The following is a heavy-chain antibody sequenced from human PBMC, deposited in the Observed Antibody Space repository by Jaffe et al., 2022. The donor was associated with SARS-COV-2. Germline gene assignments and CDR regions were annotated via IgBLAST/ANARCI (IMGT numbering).Heavy chain of an antibody. D-gene: IGHD1-7*01. CDR2: IKQDGSEK. CDR3: ARDRFVSTGITGTTFLFSGLFDY. V-gene: IGHV3-7*03. CDR1: GFTFSSYW. J-gene: IGHJ4*02. Sequence: EVQLVESGGGLVQPGGSLRLSCAASGFTFSSYWMSWVRQAPGKGLEWVANIKQDGSEKYYVDSVKGRFTISRDNAKNSLYLQMNSLRAEDTAVYYCARDRFVSTGITGTTFLFSGLFDYWGQGTLVTVSS.